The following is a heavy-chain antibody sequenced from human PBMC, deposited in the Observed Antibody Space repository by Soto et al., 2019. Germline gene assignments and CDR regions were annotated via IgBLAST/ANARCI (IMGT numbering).Heavy chain of an antibody. D-gene: IGHD3-16*01. CDR2: VYYSGAT. CDR3: ARDKDLQPTVWGF. Sequence: SETLSLTCTVSGDSMATGGHYYNWIRQVPGKGLEWIGYVYYSGATHYTPSLRARATISRDTSKNQFSLRLISVTAADTALYYYARDKDLQPTVWGFWGQGIQVTVSS. J-gene: IGHJ4*02. CDR1: GDSMATGGHY. V-gene: IGHV4-31*03.